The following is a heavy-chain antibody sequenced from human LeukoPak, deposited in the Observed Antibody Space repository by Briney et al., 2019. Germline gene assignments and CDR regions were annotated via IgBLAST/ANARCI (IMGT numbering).Heavy chain of an antibody. CDR3: ARGVRYCSGGSCYSRYYGMDV. CDR2: INHSGST. CDR1: GGSISSYY. J-gene: IGHJ6*02. V-gene: IGHV4-34*01. D-gene: IGHD2-15*01. Sequence: SETLSLTCTVSGGSISSYYWSWIRQPPGKGLEWIGEINHSGSTNYNPSLKSRVTISVDTSKNQFSLKLSSVTAADTAVYYCARGVRYCSGGSCYSRYYGMDVWGQGTTVTVSS.